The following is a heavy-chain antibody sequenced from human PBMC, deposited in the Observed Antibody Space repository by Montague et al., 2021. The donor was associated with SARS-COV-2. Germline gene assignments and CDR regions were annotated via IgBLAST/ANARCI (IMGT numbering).Heavy chain of an antibody. J-gene: IGHJ6*02. CDR3: ARDDIVLQGVTKGMDV. V-gene: IGHV4-39*07. CDR1: GGSISSSNYY. Sequence: SETLSLTCTVSGGSISSSNYYWGWIRQPPGKGLEWIGNMYYSGSTYYNPSLKSRVTISIDTSKNQFSLKLSSVAAADTGVYYCARDDIVLQGVTKGMDVWGQGTTVTVSS. CDR2: MYYSGST. D-gene: IGHD3-10*01.